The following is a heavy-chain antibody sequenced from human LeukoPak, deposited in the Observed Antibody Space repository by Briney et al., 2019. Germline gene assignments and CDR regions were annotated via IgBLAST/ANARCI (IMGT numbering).Heavy chain of an antibody. CDR3: ARVWFGELSSMGY. CDR2: ISYDGSNK. J-gene: IGHJ4*02. CDR1: GFTFSSYA. V-gene: IGHV3-30*03. Sequence: PGGSLRLSCVASGFTFSSYAMSWVRQAPGKGLEWVAVISYDGSNKYYADSVKGRFTISRDNSKNTLYLQMNSLRAEDTAVYYCARVWFGELSSMGYWGQGTLVTVSS. D-gene: IGHD3-10*01.